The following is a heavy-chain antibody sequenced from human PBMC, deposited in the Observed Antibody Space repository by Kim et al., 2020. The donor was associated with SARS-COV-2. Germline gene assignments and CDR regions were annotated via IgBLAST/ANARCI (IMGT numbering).Heavy chain of an antibody. CDR2: IIPIFGTA. J-gene: IGHJ6*02. CDR1: GGTFSSYA. CDR3: ARTNPLDILTDQYYYYGMDV. Sequence: SVKVSCKASGGTFSSYAISWVRQAPGQGLEWMGGIIPIFGTANYAQKFQGRVTITADESTSTAYMELSSLRSEDTAVYYCARTNPLDILTDQYYYYGMDVWGQGTTVTVSS. V-gene: IGHV1-69*13. D-gene: IGHD3-9*01.